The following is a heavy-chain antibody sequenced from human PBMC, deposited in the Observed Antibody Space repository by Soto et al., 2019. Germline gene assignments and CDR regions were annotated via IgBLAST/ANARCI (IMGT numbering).Heavy chain of an antibody. J-gene: IGHJ6*02. CDR3: ARDTYSAFWGGYYSNPTYYYYAMRV. Sequence: GGSLRLSCAASGFTFNSFWMTWVRQAPGKGLEWVANIKEDGTETDYVDSVKGRFTISRDNAKNSLYLQMNNLRADDTAVYFCARDTYSAFWGGYYSNPTYYYYAMRVWGQGTTVTVSS. CDR2: IKEDGTET. CDR1: GFTFNSFW. D-gene: IGHD3-3*01. V-gene: IGHV3-7*01.